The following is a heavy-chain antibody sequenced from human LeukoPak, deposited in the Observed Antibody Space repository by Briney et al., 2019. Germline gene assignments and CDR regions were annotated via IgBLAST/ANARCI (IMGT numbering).Heavy chain of an antibody. D-gene: IGHD1-26*01. J-gene: IGHJ4*02. Sequence: PGGSLRLSCAASGFTFTTYWMSWVRQPPGKGLEWVSAISGSGGSTYYADSVKGRFTISRDNPKNTLYLQMNSLRAEDTAVYYCAKCIVGATAPFDYWGQGTLVTVSS. V-gene: IGHV3-23*01. CDR2: ISGSGGST. CDR3: AKCIVGATAPFDY. CDR1: GFTFTTYW.